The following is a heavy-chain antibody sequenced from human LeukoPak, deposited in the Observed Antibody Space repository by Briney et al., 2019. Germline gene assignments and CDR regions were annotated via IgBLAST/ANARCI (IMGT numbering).Heavy chain of an antibody. D-gene: IGHD3-16*01. Sequence: GGSLRLSCAASGFTFSNFPMHWVRQAPGKGLEFVSAITSDGRSTPYANSVKGRFIISRDNSKNTLYLQMGSLRAEDTALYYCARDGVGGWAFDIWGQGTMVTVSS. CDR1: GFTFSNFP. V-gene: IGHV3-64*01. J-gene: IGHJ3*02. CDR3: ARDGVGGWAFDI. CDR2: ITSDGRST.